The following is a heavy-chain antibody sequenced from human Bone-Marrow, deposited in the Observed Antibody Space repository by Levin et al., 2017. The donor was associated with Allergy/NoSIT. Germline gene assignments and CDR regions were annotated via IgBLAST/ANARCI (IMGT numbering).Heavy chain of an antibody. CDR2: IIPMFGTT. CDR1: GGAFSSYA. J-gene: IGHJ4*02. V-gene: IGHV1-69*13. Sequence: AASVKVSCKASGGAFSSYAINWVRQAPGQGLEWMGGIIPMFGTTNYAQKFQGRVTITADESTSTAYMELSSLRSEDTAVYYCARDLDPGNTYGWSGKFDYWGQGTLVTVSS. CDR3: ARDLDPGNTYGWSGKFDY. D-gene: IGHD5-18*01.